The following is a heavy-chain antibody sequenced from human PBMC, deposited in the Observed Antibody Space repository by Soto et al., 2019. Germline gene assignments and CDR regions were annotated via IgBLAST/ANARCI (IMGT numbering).Heavy chain of an antibody. J-gene: IGHJ6*02. CDR2: IYHTGST. D-gene: IGHD3-10*01. CDR1: GGSISSSDYS. V-gene: IGHV4-30-2*01. CDR3: SRLKRRGFYGSENYYERAMTSYCYFGMYV. Sequence: TLSLTCAVSGGSISSSDYSWSWIRQPPGKGLEWIGYIYHTGSTYYNPSLRSRVTMSVDSSKNHFSLKLSSVTAADTAVYYCSRLKRRGFYGSENYYERAMTSYCYFGMYVWGQGTTVTVS.